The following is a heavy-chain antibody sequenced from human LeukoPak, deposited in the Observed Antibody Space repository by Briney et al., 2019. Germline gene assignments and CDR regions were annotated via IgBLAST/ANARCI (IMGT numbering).Heavy chain of an antibody. D-gene: IGHD3-10*01. CDR2: ISSSSSYT. V-gene: IGHV3-11*06. Sequence: PGGSLRLSCAASGFTFSDCYMSWIRQAPGKGLEWVSYISSSSSYTNYADSVKGRFTISRDNAKNSLYLRMNSLRAEDTAVYYCARGKDLWFGELSPFDYWGQGTLVTVSS. J-gene: IGHJ4*02. CDR3: ARGKDLWFGELSPFDY. CDR1: GFTFSDCY.